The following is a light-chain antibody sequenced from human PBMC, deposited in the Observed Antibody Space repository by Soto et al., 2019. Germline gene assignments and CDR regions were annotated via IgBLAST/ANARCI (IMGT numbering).Light chain of an antibody. CDR2: YIS. J-gene: IGKJ5*01. Sequence: EIVITHSPATLSVSRVETAPLSCRASQSAGNFLAWYQQKPGQAPRLLIYYISTRATGIPARFSGSGSGTEFTLTINSLQSEDSAVYYCQQHNQWPITFGQGTRLEI. CDR3: QQHNQWPIT. V-gene: IGKV3D-15*01. CDR1: QSAGNF.